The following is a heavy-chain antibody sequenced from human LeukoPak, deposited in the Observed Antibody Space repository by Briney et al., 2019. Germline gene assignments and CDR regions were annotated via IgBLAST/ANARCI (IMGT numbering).Heavy chain of an antibody. CDR2: VDQSGSP. CDR3: ARGGYCTNGVCYRPQYFYYYMDV. CDR1: GGSFSGSY. D-gene: IGHD2-8*01. J-gene: IGHJ6*03. Sequence: PSDTLSLICAVYGGSFSGSYWSWIRQPPGKGREWIGEVDQSGSPNYNPSLKSRVTISVDTSKNQFSLRMSSVTDADTAVYYCARGGYCTNGVCYRPQYFYYYMDVWGKGTTVTVSS. V-gene: IGHV4-34*01.